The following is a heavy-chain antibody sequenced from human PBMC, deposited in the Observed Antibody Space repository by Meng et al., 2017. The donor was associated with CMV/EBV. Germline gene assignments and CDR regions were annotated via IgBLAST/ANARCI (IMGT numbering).Heavy chain of an antibody. Sequence: QVPTQASGAGLVKASQTRSLTCTVSGGSSSSGDYYWSWIRQPPGKGLEWIGYIYYSGSTYYNPSLKSRVTISVDTSKNQFSLKLSSVTAADTAVYYCARDNRRGGVDYWGQGTLVTVSS. CDR2: IYYSGST. J-gene: IGHJ4*02. CDR3: ARDNRRGGVDY. CDR1: GGSSSSGDYY. V-gene: IGHV4-30-4*08. D-gene: IGHD3-3*01.